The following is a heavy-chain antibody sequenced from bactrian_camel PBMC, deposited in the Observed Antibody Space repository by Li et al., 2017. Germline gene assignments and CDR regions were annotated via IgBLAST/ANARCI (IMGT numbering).Heavy chain of an antibody. CDR1: GYTGGRHC. V-gene: IGHV3S19*01. J-gene: IGHJ4*01. Sequence: VQLVESGGGSVQTGGSARLSCTTSGYTGGRHCMAWFRQAPGKEREGVASIRTGYPYTSDYADSVKGRFTISQDNSDGTLFLQMNNLQPEDTGMFYCAADRGHSPVITAINCGLRTEDYNFWGQGTQVTV. D-gene: IGHD2*01. CDR2: IRTGYPYTS. CDR3: AADRGHSPVITAINCGLRTEDYNF.